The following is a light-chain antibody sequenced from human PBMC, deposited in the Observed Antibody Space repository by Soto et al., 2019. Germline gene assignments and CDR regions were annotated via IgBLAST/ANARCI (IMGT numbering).Light chain of an antibody. V-gene: IGKV1-39*01. CDR1: QSISTY. J-gene: IGKJ1*01. CDR2: AAS. Sequence: DLQMTQSPSSLSASVGDRVIITCRASQSISTYLNWYQQKPGKAPKFLIYAASSLQSGVPSRFSGSGSGTDFTLTISSLQPEDFATYYCQQSYSTLRTFGQGTKVEIK. CDR3: QQSYSTLRT.